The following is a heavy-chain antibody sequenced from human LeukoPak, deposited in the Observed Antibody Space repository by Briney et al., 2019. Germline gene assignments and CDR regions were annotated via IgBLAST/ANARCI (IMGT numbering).Heavy chain of an antibody. Sequence: ASVKVSCKASGYTFTSYGISWVRQAPGQGLECMGWISAYNGNTNYAQKLQGRVTMTTDTSTSTAYMELRSLRSDDTAVYYCARGEATRGYSYGSDYWGQGTLVTVSS. CDR2: ISAYNGNT. CDR1: GYTFTSYG. V-gene: IGHV1-18*01. J-gene: IGHJ4*02. D-gene: IGHD5-18*01. CDR3: ARGEATRGYSYGSDY.